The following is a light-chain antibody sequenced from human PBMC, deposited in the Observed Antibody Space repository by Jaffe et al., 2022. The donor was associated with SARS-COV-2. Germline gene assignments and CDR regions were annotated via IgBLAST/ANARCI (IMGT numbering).Light chain of an antibody. CDR2: GAS. J-gene: IGKJ4*01. Sequence: EIVLTQSPGTLSLSPGERATLSCRASQSVNSNFLAWYQQKPGQAPRLLIYGASSRTTGIPDRFSGSGSGTDFTLTISRLEPEDFAVYYCQQYGGSPLTFGGGTKVEIQ. CDR3: QQYGGSPLT. CDR1: QSVNSNF. V-gene: IGKV3-20*01.